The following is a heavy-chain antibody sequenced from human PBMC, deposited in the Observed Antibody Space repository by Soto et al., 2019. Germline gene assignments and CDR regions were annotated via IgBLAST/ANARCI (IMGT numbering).Heavy chain of an antibody. D-gene: IGHD4-17*01. CDR1: GGSISSYY. CDR2: IYYSGNT. Sequence: SENLSLTCTVSGGSISSYYWSWIRQPPGKGLEWIGYIYYSGNTNYNPSLKSRVTISVDTSKNQFSLKLSSVTAADTAVYYCARANYGGNSGVFDIWGQGTMVT. CDR3: ARANYGGNSGVFDI. J-gene: IGHJ3*02. V-gene: IGHV4-59*01.